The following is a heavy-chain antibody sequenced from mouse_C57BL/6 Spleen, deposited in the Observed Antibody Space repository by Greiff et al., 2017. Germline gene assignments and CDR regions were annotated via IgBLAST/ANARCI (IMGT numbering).Heavy chain of an antibody. CDR2: INPNNGGT. V-gene: IGHV1-18*01. J-gene: IGHJ3*01. CDR3: AREDDYDAFAY. CDR1: GYPFTDYN. D-gene: IGHD2-4*01. Sequence: VPLQQSGPELVKPGASVKITCKASGYPFTDYNLGWVKQSHGKSLEWIGDINPNNGGTIYNQKFKGKATLTVDKSSSTAYMELRSLTSEDTAVYYCAREDDYDAFAYWGQGTLVTVSA.